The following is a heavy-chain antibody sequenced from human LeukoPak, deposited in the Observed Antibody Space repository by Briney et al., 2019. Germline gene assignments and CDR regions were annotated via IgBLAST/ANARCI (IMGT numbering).Heavy chain of an antibody. V-gene: IGHV1-3*01. D-gene: IGHD3-10*01. CDR1: GYTFTSYA. Sequence: GASVKVSCKASGYTFTSYAMHWVRQAPGQRLEWMGWINAGNGNTKYSRKFQGRVTITRDTSASTAYMELSSLRSEDTAVYYCARDYGSGSYSPFDPWGQGTLVTVSS. J-gene: IGHJ5*02. CDR2: INAGNGNT. CDR3: ARDYGSGSYSPFDP.